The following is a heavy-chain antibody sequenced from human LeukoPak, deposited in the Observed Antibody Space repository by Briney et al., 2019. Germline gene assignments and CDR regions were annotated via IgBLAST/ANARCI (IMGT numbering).Heavy chain of an antibody. CDR3: ARGGLDWLLYSQFDY. V-gene: IGHV3-23*01. J-gene: IGHJ4*02. D-gene: IGHD3-9*01. CDR2: TSATGGST. CDR1: GFTFSNYA. Sequence: GGSLRLSCVASGFTFSNYAMIWVRQAPGKGLEWVSATSATGGSTYYADSVKGRFTISRDNSKKTLYLQMNSLTVEDTAVYYCARGGLDWLLYSQFDYWGKGTLVTASS.